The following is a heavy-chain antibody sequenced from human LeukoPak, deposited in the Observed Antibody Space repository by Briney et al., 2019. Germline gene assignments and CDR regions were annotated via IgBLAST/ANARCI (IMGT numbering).Heavy chain of an antibody. CDR3: ARRYCSSTSCPGHAFDI. D-gene: IGHD2-2*01. CDR1: GFTFSDYY. J-gene: IGHJ3*02. CDR2: ISSSGSTI. V-gene: IGHV3-11*01. Sequence: GGSLRLSCAASGFTFSDYYMSWIRRAPGKGLEWVSYISSSGSTIYYADSVKGRFTISRDNAKNSLYLQMNSLRAEDTAVYYCARRYCSSTSCPGHAFDIWGQGTMVTVSS.